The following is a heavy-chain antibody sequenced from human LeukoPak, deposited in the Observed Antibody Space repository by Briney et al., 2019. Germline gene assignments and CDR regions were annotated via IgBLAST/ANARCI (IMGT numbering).Heavy chain of an antibody. D-gene: IGHD6-19*01. CDR1: GFTFSSYG. Sequence: GGSLRLSCAASGFTFSSYGKYWVCQGPGPGLERGVVILYDANNKYYADSVKGRFTISRDKSKNTLYLQMNGLRAEDTAVYYCARVQWLDNYYFDYWGQGTLVTASS. J-gene: IGHJ4*02. CDR2: ILYDANNK. V-gene: IGHV3-33*01. CDR3: ARVQWLDNYYFDY.